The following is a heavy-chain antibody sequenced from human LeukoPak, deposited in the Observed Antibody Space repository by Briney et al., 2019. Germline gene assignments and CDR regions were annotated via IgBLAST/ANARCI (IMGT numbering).Heavy chain of an antibody. CDR1: GFTFSSYA. Sequence: GGSLRLSCAASGFTFSSYAMHWVRQAPGKGLEWVAVISYDGSNKYYADSVKGRFTISRDNSKNTLYLQMNSLRAEDTAVYYCAREGTYCRSTSCRGGMNYYYGMDVWGQGTTVTVSS. J-gene: IGHJ6*02. CDR3: AREGTYCRSTSCRGGMNYYYGMDV. V-gene: IGHV3-30-3*01. CDR2: ISYDGSNK. D-gene: IGHD2-2*01.